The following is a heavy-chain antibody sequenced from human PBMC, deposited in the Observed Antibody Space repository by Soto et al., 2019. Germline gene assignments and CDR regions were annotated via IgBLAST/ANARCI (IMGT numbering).Heavy chain of an antibody. D-gene: IGHD6-19*01. J-gene: IGHJ4*02. CDR3: ARDGYSSGWYLFDS. V-gene: IGHV1-2*04. CDR2: INPNSGGT. Sequence: ASVKVSCKASGYTFTGYYMHWVRQAPGQGLEWMGWINPNSGGTNYAQKFQGWVTMTRDTSISTAYMELSRLRSDDTAVYYCARDGYSSGWYLFDSWGQGTLVTVSS. CDR1: GYTFTGYY.